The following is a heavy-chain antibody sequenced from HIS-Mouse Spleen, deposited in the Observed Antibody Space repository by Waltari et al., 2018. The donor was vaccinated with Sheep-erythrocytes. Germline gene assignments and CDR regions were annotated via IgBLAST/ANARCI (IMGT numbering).Heavy chain of an antibody. CDR3: AKDRRGFWDY. J-gene: IGHJ4*02. Sequence: QVQLVESGGGVVQPGRSLRLSCAASGFTFSSYGMHWVRQAPGKGLEWVAVISYDGSNTYYADSVKGRFTISRDNSKNTLYLQMNSLRAEDTAVYYCAKDRRGFWDYWGQGTLVTVSS. D-gene: IGHD3-10*01. CDR1: GFTFSSYG. V-gene: IGHV3-30*18. CDR2: ISYDGSNT.